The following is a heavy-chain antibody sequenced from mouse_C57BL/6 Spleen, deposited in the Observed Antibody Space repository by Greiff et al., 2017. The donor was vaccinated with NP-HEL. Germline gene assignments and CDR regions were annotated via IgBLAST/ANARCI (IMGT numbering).Heavy chain of an antibody. CDR2: IDPENGDT. CDR1: GFNIKDDY. Sequence: EVQRVESGAELVRPGASVKLSCTASGFNIKDDYMHWVKQRPEQGLEWIGWIDPENGDTEYASKFQGKATITADTSSNTAYLQLSSLTSEDTAVYYCKSGSRYFDYWGQGTTLTVSS. D-gene: IGHD1-1*01. CDR3: KSGSRYFDY. V-gene: IGHV14-4*01. J-gene: IGHJ2*01.